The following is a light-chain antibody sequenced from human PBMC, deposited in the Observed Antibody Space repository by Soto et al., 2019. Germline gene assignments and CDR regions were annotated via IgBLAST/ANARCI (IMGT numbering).Light chain of an antibody. CDR2: DAS. J-gene: IGKJ1*01. Sequence: DIQMTQYPSTLSASVGERVTISCRASQSVNNWLAWYQRTPGKAPKLLIHDASTLESGIPSRFSCSGSGTELTVTISSLQPDDFATYYCQQYNSYWTFGQGTKVEIK. CDR1: QSVNNW. CDR3: QQYNSYWT. V-gene: IGKV1-5*01.